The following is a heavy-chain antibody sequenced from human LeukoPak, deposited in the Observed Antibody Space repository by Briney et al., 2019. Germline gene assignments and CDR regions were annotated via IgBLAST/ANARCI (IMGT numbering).Heavy chain of an antibody. CDR2: ISGSGGST. V-gene: IGHV3-23*01. CDR1: GFTFSSYA. D-gene: IGHD2/OR15-2a*01. CDR3: ATPRGKNIPYYFDY. Sequence: PGGSLRLSCAASGFTFSSYAMSWVRQAPGKGLEWVSAISGSGGSTYYADSVKGRFTISRDNSKNTLYLQMNSLRAGDTAVYYCATPRGKNIPYYFDYWGQGTLVTVSS. J-gene: IGHJ4*02.